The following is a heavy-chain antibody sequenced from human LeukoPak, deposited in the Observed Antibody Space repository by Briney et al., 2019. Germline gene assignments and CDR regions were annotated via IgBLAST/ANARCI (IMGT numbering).Heavy chain of an antibody. CDR3: ARDSYDFWSGYYYYYYGMDV. V-gene: IGHV3-66*01. J-gene: IGHJ6*02. Sequence: GGSLRLSCAASGFTFSSYSMSWVRQAPGKGLEWVSVIYSGGSTYYADSVKGRFTISRDNSKNTLYLQMNSLRAEDTAVYYCARDSYDFWSGYYYYYYGMDVWGQGTTVTVSS. D-gene: IGHD3-3*01. CDR2: IYSGGST. CDR1: GFTFSSYS.